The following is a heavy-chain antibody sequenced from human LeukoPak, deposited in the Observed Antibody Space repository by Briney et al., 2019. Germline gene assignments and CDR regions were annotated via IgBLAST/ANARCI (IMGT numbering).Heavy chain of an antibody. CDR2: IYTGGSA. Sequence: GGSLRLSCAASGFTVSSNFMSWVRQAPGKGLEWVSVIYTGGSAYFADSVKGRFTISRDYSDNTVFLQMNSLRVEDTAVYYCAKGLGTNYGGYCTGGSCPVYWGQGTLVTVSS. D-gene: IGHD2-15*01. J-gene: IGHJ4*02. CDR3: AKGLGTNYGGYCTGGSCPVY. CDR1: GFTVSSNF. V-gene: IGHV3-53*01.